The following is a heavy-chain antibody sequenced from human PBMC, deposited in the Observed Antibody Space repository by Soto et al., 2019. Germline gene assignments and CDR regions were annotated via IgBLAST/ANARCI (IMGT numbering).Heavy chain of an antibody. CDR3: ARDTYYYDSSGYYELTDY. CDR2: IIPIFGTA. Sequence: QVQLVQSGAEVKKPGSSVKVSCKASGGTFSSYAISWVRQAPGQGLEWMGGIIPIFGTANYAQKFQGRVTITADESTSTAYMELSSLRFEDTAVYYCARDTYYYDSSGYYELTDYWGQGTLVTVSS. V-gene: IGHV1-69*01. D-gene: IGHD3-22*01. J-gene: IGHJ4*02. CDR1: GGTFSSYA.